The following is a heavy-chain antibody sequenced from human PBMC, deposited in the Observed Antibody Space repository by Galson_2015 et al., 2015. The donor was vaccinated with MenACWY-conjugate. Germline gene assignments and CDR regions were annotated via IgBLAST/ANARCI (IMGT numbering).Heavy chain of an antibody. CDR2: ISSGGGII. Sequence: SLRLSCAASGFTFSSNSMHWVRQAPGKGLEWVSYISSGGGIIYYADSVKGRFTISRDNAKNSLYLQMNSLRAEDTAVYYCAERQWLVTWGQGTLVTVSS. CDR1: GFTFSSNS. D-gene: IGHD6-19*01. CDR3: AERQWLVT. V-gene: IGHV3-48*01. J-gene: IGHJ5*02.